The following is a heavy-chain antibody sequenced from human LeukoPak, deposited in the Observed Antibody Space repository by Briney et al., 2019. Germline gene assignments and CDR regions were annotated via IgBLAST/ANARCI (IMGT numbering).Heavy chain of an antibody. V-gene: IGHV3-48*03. Sequence: VGSLRLSCAASGFTFSSYEMNWVRQAPGKGLEWVSYISSSGSTIYYADSVKGRFTISRDNAKNSLYLQMNSLRAEDTAVYYCARVSYDSSGYRYYMYYFDYWGQGTLVTVSS. CDR1: GFTFSSYE. CDR2: ISSSGSTI. CDR3: ARVSYDSSGYRYYMYYFDY. J-gene: IGHJ4*02. D-gene: IGHD3-22*01.